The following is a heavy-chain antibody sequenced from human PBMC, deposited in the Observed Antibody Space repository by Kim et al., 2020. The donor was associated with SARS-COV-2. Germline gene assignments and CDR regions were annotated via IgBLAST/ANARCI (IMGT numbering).Heavy chain of an antibody. D-gene: IGHD1-26*01. V-gene: IGHV1-18*01. Sequence: AQKLQGRVTMTTDTSTSTAYMELRSLRSDDTAVYYCARDSDFIVGANFDYWGQGTLVTVSS. J-gene: IGHJ4*02. CDR3: ARDSDFIVGANFDY.